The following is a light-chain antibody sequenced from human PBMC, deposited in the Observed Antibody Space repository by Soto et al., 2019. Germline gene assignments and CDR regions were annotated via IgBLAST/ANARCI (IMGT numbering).Light chain of an antibody. CDR3: CSYAGNSLWV. J-gene: IGLJ3*02. V-gene: IGLV2-11*01. CDR1: SSDVGGDNY. CDR2: DVS. Sequence: QSALTQPRSVSGSPGQSVTISCTGTSSDVGGDNYVSWYQQHPGKAPKLMIYDVSKWPSGVPDRFSGSKSGNTASLTISGLQAEDEAYYSFCSYAGNSLWVFGGGTKLTVL.